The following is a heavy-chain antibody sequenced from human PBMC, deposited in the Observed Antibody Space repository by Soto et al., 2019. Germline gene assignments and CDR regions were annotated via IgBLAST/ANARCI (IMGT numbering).Heavy chain of an antibody. CDR1: GFPFSRYG. D-gene: IGHD5-12*01. CDR3: ARSYDVNVFDY. CDR2: IPYDGLNK. J-gene: IGHJ4*02. Sequence: QVQLVESGGGVVQPGRSLRLSCAASGFPFSRYGMHWVRQAPGMGLEWVAVIPYDGLNKDSADSVRGRFSISRDNSKNTVHLQMNSLRPEDTAVYYCARSYDVNVFDYWGQGTLVIVSS. V-gene: IGHV3-30*14.